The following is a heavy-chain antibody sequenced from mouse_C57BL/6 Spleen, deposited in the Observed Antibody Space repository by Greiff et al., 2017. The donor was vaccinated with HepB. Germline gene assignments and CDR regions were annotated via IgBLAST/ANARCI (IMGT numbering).Heavy chain of an antibody. CDR2: IYPGDGDT. Sequence: VQLQQSGPELVKPGASVKIYCKASGYAFSSSWMNWVKQRPGKGLEWIGRIYPGDGDTNYNGKFKGKATLTADKSSSTAYMQLSSLTSEDSAVYFCARSDGNPFAYWGQGTLVTVSA. CDR3: ARSDGNPFAY. D-gene: IGHD2-1*01. J-gene: IGHJ3*01. V-gene: IGHV1-82*01. CDR1: GYAFSSSW.